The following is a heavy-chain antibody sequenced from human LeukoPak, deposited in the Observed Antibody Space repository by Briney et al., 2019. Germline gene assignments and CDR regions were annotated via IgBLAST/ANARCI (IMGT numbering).Heavy chain of an antibody. V-gene: IGHV3-23*01. CDR3: AKIGGDFWSGYYSYYGMDV. Sequence: GGSLRLSCAASGFTFSSYAMSWVRQAPGKGLEWVSAISGSGGSTYYADSVKGRFTISRDNSKNTLYLQMNSLRAGDTAVYYCAKIGGDFWSGYYSYYGMDVWGQGTTVTVSS. CDR1: GFTFSSYA. CDR2: ISGSGGST. D-gene: IGHD3-3*01. J-gene: IGHJ6*02.